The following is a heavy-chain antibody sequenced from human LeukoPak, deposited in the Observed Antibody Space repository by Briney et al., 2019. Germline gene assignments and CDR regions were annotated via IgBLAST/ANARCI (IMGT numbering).Heavy chain of an antibody. V-gene: IGHV4-39*01. CDR2: IYCTGTT. Sequence: SETLSLTCTVSGDSISSSTYYWGWIRQPRGKGLEWIGSIYCTGTTYHNPSFKSRVTISVDTSKNQFSLKLSSVTAADTAVYYCARGMQTFDYWGQGTLVTVSS. J-gene: IGHJ4*02. CDR3: ARGMQTFDY. CDR1: GDSISSSTYY.